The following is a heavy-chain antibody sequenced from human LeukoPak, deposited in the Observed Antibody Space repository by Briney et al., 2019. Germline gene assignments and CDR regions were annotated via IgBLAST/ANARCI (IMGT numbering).Heavy chain of an antibody. Sequence: KPSETLSLTCAVYGGSFSGYYWSWIRQPPGKGLEWIGEINHSGSTNYNPSLKSRVTISVDTSKNQFSLKLSSVIAADTAVYYCARAPRITMIVVAPPDYWGQGTLVTVSS. CDR1: GGSFSGYY. V-gene: IGHV4-34*01. D-gene: IGHD3-22*01. CDR3: ARAPRITMIVVAPPDY. CDR2: INHSGST. J-gene: IGHJ4*02.